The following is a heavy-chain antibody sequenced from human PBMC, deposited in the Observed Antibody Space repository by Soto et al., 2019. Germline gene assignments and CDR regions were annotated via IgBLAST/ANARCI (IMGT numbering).Heavy chain of an antibody. V-gene: IGHV1-69*10. CDR2: IIPILGIA. D-gene: IGHD2-15*01. CDR1: GGTFSSYA. CDR3: ASADPMVVAAQFQH. J-gene: IGHJ1*01. Sequence: GASVKVSCKASGGTFSSYAISWVRQAPGQGLEWMGGIIPILGIANYAQKFQGRVTITADKSTSTAYMELSSLRSEDTAVYYCASADPMVVAAQFQHWGQGTLVTVSS.